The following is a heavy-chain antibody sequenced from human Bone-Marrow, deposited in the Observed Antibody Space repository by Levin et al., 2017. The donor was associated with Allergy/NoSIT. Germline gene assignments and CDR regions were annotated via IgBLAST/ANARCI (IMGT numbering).Heavy chain of an antibody. D-gene: IGHD5-18*01. J-gene: IGHJ4*02. CDR2: ISSDGTGT. CDR3: EVSFGSSAYYFDY. V-gene: IGHV3-74*01. CDR1: GFIFSSYW. Sequence: GGSLRLSCEASGFIFSSYWMHWVRQAPGKGLVWVSRISSDGTGTNYADSVKGRFTISRDNAKNTLYLQMNSLRAEDTAVYFCEVSFGSSAYYFDYWGRGTLVTVSP.